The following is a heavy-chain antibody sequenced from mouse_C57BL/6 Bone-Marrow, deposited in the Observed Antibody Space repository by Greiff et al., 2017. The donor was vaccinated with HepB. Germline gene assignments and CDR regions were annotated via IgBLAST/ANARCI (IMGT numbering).Heavy chain of an antibody. V-gene: IGHV1-7*01. CDR3: ARRDYDRCSGYYWYVDV. D-gene: IGHD1-1*01. CDR1: GYTFTSYW. J-gene: IGHJ1*03. CDR2: INPSNGYT. Sequence: QVQLQQPGAELVKPGASVKLSCKASGYTFTSYWMHWVKQRPGQGLEWIGYINPSNGYTKYNQKFKDKATLTVDKSSSTAYMQLSSLTSEDSAVYYCARRDYDRCSGYYWYVDVWGTGTTVTVSS.